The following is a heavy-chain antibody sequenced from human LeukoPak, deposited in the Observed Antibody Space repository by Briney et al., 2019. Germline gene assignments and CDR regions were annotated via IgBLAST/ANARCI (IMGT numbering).Heavy chain of an antibody. CDR1: GGSFSVYY. Sequence: PSETLSLTCAVYGGSFSVYYWSWIRQPPRKGLEWIGEINHSGSTNYNPSLKSRVTISVDTSKNKFSLKPSSVTAADTAVFYCARGRWRIVVVPAAISWFDPWGQGTLVTVSS. V-gene: IGHV4-34*01. CDR2: INHSGST. D-gene: IGHD2-2*01. J-gene: IGHJ5*02. CDR3: ARGRWRIVVVPAAISWFDP.